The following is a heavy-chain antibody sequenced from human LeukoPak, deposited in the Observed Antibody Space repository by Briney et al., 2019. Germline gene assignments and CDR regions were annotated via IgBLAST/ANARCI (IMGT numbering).Heavy chain of an antibody. CDR3: AYTNHLTY. Sequence: GTLTFTCSASGLSFSGQWMNRVPQAPGQGLEWVANIKYDGSEEYYADSVKGRFTISRDNAKNSLSLQMNYVRAGDTAIYYCAYTNHLTYWGQGTLVTVSS. J-gene: IGHJ4*02. CDR1: GLSFSGQW. D-gene: IGHD3-16*01. V-gene: IGHV3-7*03. CDR2: IKYDGSEE.